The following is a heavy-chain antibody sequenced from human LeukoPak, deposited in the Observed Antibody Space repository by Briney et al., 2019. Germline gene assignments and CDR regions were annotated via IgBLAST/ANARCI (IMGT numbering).Heavy chain of an antibody. J-gene: IGHJ3*02. Sequence: SETLSLTCAVSGGSISSGGYSWSWIRQPPGKGLEWIGYIYHSGSTYYNPPLKSRVTISVDRSKNQFSLKLSSVTAADTAVYYCARDQSPRRRGAFDIWGQGTMVTVSS. CDR3: ARDQSPRRRGAFDI. V-gene: IGHV4-30-2*01. CDR1: GGSISSGGYS. CDR2: IYHSGST.